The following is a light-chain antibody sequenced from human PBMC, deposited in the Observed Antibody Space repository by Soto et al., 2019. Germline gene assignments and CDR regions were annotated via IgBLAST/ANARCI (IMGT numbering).Light chain of an antibody. CDR1: QSVTSNY. CDR2: GAS. V-gene: IGKV3-20*01. CDR3: QQYGSSPGT. Sequence: EVELTQSPGTLSSSPGERATLSCRASQSVTSNYLAWYQQKRGQAPRLLIWGASIRATDLPDRFSGGGSGTDFTLTISRLEAEDSAVYYCQQYGSSPGTFGQGTKVEIK. J-gene: IGKJ1*01.